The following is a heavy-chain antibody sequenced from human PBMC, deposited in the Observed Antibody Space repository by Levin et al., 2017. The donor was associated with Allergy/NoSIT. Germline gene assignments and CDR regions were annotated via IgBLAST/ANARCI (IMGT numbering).Heavy chain of an antibody. J-gene: IGHJ4*02. D-gene: IGHD4-11*01. Sequence: GESLKISCAASGFTFSSYAMHWVRQAPGKGLEWVAVISYDGSNKYYADSVKGRFTISRDNSKNTLYLQMNSLRAEDTAVYYCARGVTTTTPHIWGIDYWGQGTLVTVSS. CDR3: ARGVTTTTPHIWGIDY. V-gene: IGHV3-30-3*01. CDR2: ISYDGSNK. CDR1: GFTFSSYA.